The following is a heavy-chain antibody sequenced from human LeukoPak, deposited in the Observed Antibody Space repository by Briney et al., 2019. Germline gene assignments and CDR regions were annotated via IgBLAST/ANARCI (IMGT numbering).Heavy chain of an antibody. CDR3: ARGPRYCSSTSCYDY. D-gene: IGHD2-2*01. CDR1: GFTVSNNY. J-gene: IGHJ4*02. CDR2: IYSGSTT. Sequence: GGSLRLSCAASGFTVSNNYMSRVLQAPGKGLEWVSVIYSGSTTYYADSVKGRFTIYRDNSKNTLYLQMNSLRAEDTAVYYCARGPRYCSSTSCYDYWGQGTLVTVSS. V-gene: IGHV3-66*01.